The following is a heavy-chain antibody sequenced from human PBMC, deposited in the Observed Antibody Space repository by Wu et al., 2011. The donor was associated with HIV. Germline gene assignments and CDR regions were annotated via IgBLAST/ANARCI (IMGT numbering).Heavy chain of an antibody. V-gene: IGHV1-69*05. D-gene: IGHD6-13*01. J-gene: IGHJ6*02. CDR3: ARGQSTAAAADYYYYGMDV. Sequence: QVLLVQSGAEVKKPGSSVKVSCKASGGTFSSYAISWVRQAPGQGLEWMGGIIPIFGTTNYAQKFQGRVTITTDESTSTAYMELSSLRSEDTAVYYCARGQSTAAAADYYYYGMDVWGQGTTVTVSS. CDR2: IIPIFGTT. CDR1: GGTFSSYA.